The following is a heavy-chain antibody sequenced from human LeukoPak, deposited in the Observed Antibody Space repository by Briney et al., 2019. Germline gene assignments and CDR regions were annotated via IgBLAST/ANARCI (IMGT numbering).Heavy chain of an antibody. CDR1: GGSISYYY. D-gene: IGHD6-19*01. CDR2: IYYSGST. Sequence: SETLSLTCTVSGGSISYYYWSWIRQPPGKRLEWIGYIYYSGSTNYNPSLKSRVTISVDTSKNQFSLNLSSATAADTAVYYCARRGGSWSIDYWGQGTLVTVSS. CDR3: ARRGGSWSIDY. J-gene: IGHJ4*02. V-gene: IGHV4-59*08.